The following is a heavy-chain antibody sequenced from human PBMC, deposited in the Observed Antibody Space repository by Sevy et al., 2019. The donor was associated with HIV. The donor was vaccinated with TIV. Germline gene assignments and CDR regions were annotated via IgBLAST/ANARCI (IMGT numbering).Heavy chain of an antibody. V-gene: IGHV4-61*02. J-gene: IGHJ4*02. CDR3: ARSSPCSGGSCYSTYYFDY. Sequence: SETLSLTCTVSGGSISSGSYYWSWIRQPAGKGLEWIGRIYTSGSTNYNPSLKSRVTISVDTSKNQFSLTLSSVTAADTAVYYGARSSPCSGGSCYSTYYFDYWGQGTLVTVSS. D-gene: IGHD2-15*01. CDR2: IYTSGST. CDR1: GGSISSGSYY.